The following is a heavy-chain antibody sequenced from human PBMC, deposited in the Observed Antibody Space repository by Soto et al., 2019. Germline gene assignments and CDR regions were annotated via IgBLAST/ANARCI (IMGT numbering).Heavy chain of an antibody. J-gene: IGHJ6*02. CDR3: ARDEVWNYQAGGEDYYYGRDV. CDR2: IIPIFGTA. D-gene: IGHD1-7*01. V-gene: IGHV1-69*13. CDR1: GGTFSSYA. Sequence: SVKVSCKASGGTFSSYAISWGRQAPGQGLEWMGGIIPIFGTANYAQKFQGRVTITADESTSTAYMELSSLRSEDTAVYYCARDEVWNYQAGGEDYYYGRDVWGQGTTVTVSS.